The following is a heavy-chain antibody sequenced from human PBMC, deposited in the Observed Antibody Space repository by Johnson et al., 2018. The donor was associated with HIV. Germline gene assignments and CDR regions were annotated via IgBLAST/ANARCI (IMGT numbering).Heavy chain of an antibody. CDR2: IRYDGRNK. J-gene: IGHJ3*02. CDR1: GFTFSSYG. CDR3: AREETTAPAAFDI. D-gene: IGHD4-17*01. V-gene: IGHV3-30*02. Sequence: QVQLVESGGGVVQPGGSLRLSCAASGFTFSSYGMHWVRQAPGKGLEWVAFIRYDGRNKYYAASVKGRFTISRDNSKNTLYLQMNSLRAEDMAVYYCAREETTAPAAFDIWGQGTMVTVSS.